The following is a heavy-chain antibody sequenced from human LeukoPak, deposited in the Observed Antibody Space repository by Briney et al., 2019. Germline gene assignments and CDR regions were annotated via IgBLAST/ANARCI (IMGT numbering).Heavy chain of an antibody. CDR1: GFTFDDLG. D-gene: IGHD1-26*01. V-gene: IGHV3-20*04. Sequence: PGGSLRLSCAASGFTFDDLGMSWVRQAPGKGLEWVSGMNWNGGSTGYADSVKGRFTISRDNAKNSLYLQMNSLRAEDTAVYYCARDGKGVGATIIFDYWGQGTLVTVSS. J-gene: IGHJ4*02. CDR2: MNWNGGST. CDR3: ARDGKGVGATIIFDY.